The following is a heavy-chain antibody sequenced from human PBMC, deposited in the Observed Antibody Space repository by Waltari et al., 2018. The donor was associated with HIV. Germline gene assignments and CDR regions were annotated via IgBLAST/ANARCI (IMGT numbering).Heavy chain of an antibody. V-gene: IGHV3-33*01. D-gene: IGHD1-26*01. CDR3: ARDGDIVGATRMDY. Sequence: QVQLVESGGGGVQPGRPLRRSCPAPGFTFTSYAFHWGRPGPGKGLEGVAVIWYDGSNKYYADSVKGRFTISRDNSKNTLYLQMNSLRAEDTAVYYCARDGDIVGATRMDYWGQGTLVTVSS. CDR1: GFTFTSYA. CDR2: IWYDGSNK. J-gene: IGHJ4*02.